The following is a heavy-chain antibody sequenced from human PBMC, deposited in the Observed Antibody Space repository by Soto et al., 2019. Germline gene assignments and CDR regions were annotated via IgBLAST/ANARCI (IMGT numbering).Heavy chain of an antibody. J-gene: IGHJ6*02. V-gene: IGHV4-30-4*01. D-gene: IGHD3-22*01. CDR3: AIYDSSGSRGFQH. CDR1: GGSSRGDDYY. CDR2: IYYSGST. Sequence: PSETLSLTCTVSGGSSRGDDYYWSWIRQPPGKGLEWIGYIYYSGSTYYNPSLKSRVTISVDTSKNQFSLKLSSVTAADTAVYYCAIYDSSGSRGFQHWGQGTTVTVSS.